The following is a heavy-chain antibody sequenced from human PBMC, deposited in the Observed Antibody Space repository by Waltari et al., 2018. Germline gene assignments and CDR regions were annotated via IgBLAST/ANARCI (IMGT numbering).Heavy chain of an antibody. CDR2: IIPIFGTA. CDR1: GGTFSSYA. V-gene: IGHV1-69*12. J-gene: IGHJ6*02. Sequence: QVQLVQSGAEVKKPGSSVKVSCKASGGTFSSYAISWVRQAPGQGIEWMGGIIPIFGTANYAQKFQGRVTITADESTSTAYMELSSLRSEDTAVYYCARESYGDYIGGSSYYYYGMDVWGQGTTVTVSS. CDR3: ARESYGDYIGGSSYYYYGMDV. D-gene: IGHD4-17*01.